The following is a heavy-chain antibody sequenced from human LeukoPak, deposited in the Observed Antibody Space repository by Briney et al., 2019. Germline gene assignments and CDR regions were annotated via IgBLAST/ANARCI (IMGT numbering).Heavy chain of an antibody. V-gene: IGHV3-23*01. CDR2: ISGSGGST. Sequence: PGGSLRLSCAASGFTFSSYAMSWVRQAPGKGLERVSAISGSGGSTYYADSVKGRFTISRDNSKNTLYLQMNSLRAEDTAVYYCAKGSGGKRGYSGYDDCWGQGTLVTVSS. CDR3: AKGSGGKRGYSGYDDC. CDR1: GFTFSSYA. D-gene: IGHD5-12*01. J-gene: IGHJ4*02.